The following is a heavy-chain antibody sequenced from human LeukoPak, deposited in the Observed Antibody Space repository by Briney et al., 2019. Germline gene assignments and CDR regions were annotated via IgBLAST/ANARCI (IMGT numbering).Heavy chain of an antibody. CDR3: ARGYSYYYDSALHY. Sequence: PGGSLRLSCAASGFTFSSYSMNWVRQAPGKGLEWVSSISSSSSYIYYADSVKGRFTISRDNAKNTLYLQLNSLRAEDTAVYYCARGYSYYYDSALHYWGQGTLVTVSS. CDR1: GFTFSSYS. CDR2: ISSSSSYI. V-gene: IGHV3-21*04. J-gene: IGHJ4*02. D-gene: IGHD3-22*01.